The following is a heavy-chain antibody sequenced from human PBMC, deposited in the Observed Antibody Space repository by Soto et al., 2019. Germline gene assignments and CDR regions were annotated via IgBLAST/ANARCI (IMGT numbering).Heavy chain of an antibody. CDR3: AKGSVVVAAKFDS. J-gene: IGHJ4*02. CDR2: ISSSGYST. V-gene: IGHV3-23*01. D-gene: IGHD2-21*02. Sequence: VGSLRLSCAASGFTFNNYAMSWVRQAPGKGLEWVSAISSSGYSTYYADSVKGRFTISRDNSKNTVYLQMNNLRAEDTAVYYCAKGSVVVAAKFDSWGQGTLVTVSS. CDR1: GFTFNNYA.